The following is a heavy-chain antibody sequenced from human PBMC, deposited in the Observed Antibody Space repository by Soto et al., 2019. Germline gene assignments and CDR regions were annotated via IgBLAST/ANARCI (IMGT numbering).Heavy chain of an antibody. CDR1: GGSINSGGYY. CDR3: ARGYRQSGYSSSWVFDY. CDR2: MYYSRST. D-gene: IGHD6-13*01. V-gene: IGHV4-31*03. Sequence: QVQLRESGPGLVKPSQTLSLTCTVSGGSINSGGYYWNWIRQHPGKGLEWIGYMYYSRSTYYNPVLRSRVIISADTSENHFALKLSSVTSADTAVYFCARGYRQSGYSSSWVFDYWGQGTLVNVSS. J-gene: IGHJ4*02.